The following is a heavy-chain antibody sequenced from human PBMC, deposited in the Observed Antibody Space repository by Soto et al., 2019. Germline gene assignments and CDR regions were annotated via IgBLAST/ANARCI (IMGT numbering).Heavy chain of an antibody. Sequence: QVPLVESGGGVVQPGRSLRLSCAASGFTFSSYGMHWVRQAPGKGLEWVAVISYDGSNKYYADSVKGRFTISRDNSKNXXYXQXXSLRAEDTAVYYCAKDLDIVVVPAAPVSYYYGMDVWGQGTTVTVSS. D-gene: IGHD2-2*03. V-gene: IGHV3-30*18. CDR2: ISYDGSNK. CDR3: AKDLDIVVVPAAPVSYYYGMDV. J-gene: IGHJ6*02. CDR1: GFTFSSYG.